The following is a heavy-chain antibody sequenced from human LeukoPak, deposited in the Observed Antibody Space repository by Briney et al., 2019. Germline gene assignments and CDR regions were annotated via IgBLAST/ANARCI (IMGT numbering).Heavy chain of an antibody. CDR2: IYHSGST. CDR1: GYSISSGYF. CDR3: ARRHYLAALRGYYFDY. Sequence: SETLSLTCAVSGYSISSGYFWGWIRQPPGKGPEWIGSIYHSGSTYYNPSLKSRVTISVDTSKNQFSLKLSSVTAADTAVYYCARRHYLAALRGYYFDYWGQGTLVTVSS. J-gene: IGHJ4*02. D-gene: IGHD6-13*01. V-gene: IGHV4-38-2*01.